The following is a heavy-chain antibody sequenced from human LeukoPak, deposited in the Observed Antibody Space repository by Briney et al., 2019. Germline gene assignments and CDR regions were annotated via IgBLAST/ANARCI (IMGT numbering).Heavy chain of an antibody. CDR1: GVSISSYY. V-gene: IGHV4-59*12. D-gene: IGHD3-22*01. J-gene: IGHJ3*02. CDR2: IYYSGST. Sequence: PSETLSLTCTVSGVSISSYYWSWIRQPPGKGREWIGYIYYSGSTNYNPSLKSRVTMSVDTSKNQFSLKLSSVTAADTAVYYCARGTYYYDSSGGGDAFDIWGQGTMVTVSS. CDR3: ARGTYYYDSSGGGDAFDI.